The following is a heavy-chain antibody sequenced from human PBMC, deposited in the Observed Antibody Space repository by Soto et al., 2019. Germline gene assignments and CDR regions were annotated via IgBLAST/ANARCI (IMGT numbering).Heavy chain of an antibody. CDR3: ARDWAQQRLVRDYYYGMDV. D-gene: IGHD6-13*01. Sequence: ASVKVSCKASGYTFTTYGYSWVRQAPGQGLEWMGWISAYNGNTKYAQKIQGRVTMTTDTSTSTACMELRSLRSDDTAVYYCARDWAQQRLVRDYYYGMDVWGQGTTVTVSS. CDR2: ISAYNGNT. J-gene: IGHJ6*02. CDR1: GYTFTTYG. V-gene: IGHV1-18*01.